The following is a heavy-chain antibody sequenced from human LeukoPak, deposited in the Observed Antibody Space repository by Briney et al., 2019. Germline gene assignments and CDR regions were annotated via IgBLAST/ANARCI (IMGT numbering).Heavy chain of an antibody. Sequence: PSETLSLTCTVSGGSISSYYWSWIRQPPGKGLEWIGYIYYSGSTNYNPSLKSRVTISVATSKNQFSLQLSSVTAADTAVYYCARLGPGNSEVDYWGQGTLVTVSS. CDR3: ARLGPGNSEVDY. CDR2: IYYSGST. V-gene: IGHV4-59*12. J-gene: IGHJ4*02. CDR1: GGSISSYY. D-gene: IGHD4-23*01.